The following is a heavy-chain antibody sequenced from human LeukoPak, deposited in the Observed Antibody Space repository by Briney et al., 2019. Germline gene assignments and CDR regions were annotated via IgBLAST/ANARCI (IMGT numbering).Heavy chain of an antibody. CDR2: IYYSGST. CDR3: ARDMYYYGSGSYYKVSGAFDI. J-gene: IGHJ3*02. D-gene: IGHD3-10*01. CDR1: GGSISSYY. V-gene: IGHV4-59*01. Sequence: SETLSLTCTVSGGSISSYYWSWIRQPPGKGLEWIGYIYYSGSTNYNPSLKSRVTISVDTSKNQFSLKLSSVTAADTAVYYCARDMYYYGSGSYYKVSGAFDIWGQGTMVTVSS.